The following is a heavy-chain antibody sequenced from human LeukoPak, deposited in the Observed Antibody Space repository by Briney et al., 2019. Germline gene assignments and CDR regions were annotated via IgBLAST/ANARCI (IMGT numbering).Heavy chain of an antibody. Sequence: GGSLRLSCAASGFTFSSYSMNWVRQAPGKGLEWVSSISSSSSYIYYADSVKGRFTISRDNAKNSVYLQMNSLRAEDTAVYYCARDSGGGIAARAWFDPWGQGTLVTLSS. D-gene: IGHD6-6*01. J-gene: IGHJ5*02. CDR3: ARDSGGGIAARAWFDP. CDR1: GFTFSSYS. CDR2: ISSSSSYI. V-gene: IGHV3-21*01.